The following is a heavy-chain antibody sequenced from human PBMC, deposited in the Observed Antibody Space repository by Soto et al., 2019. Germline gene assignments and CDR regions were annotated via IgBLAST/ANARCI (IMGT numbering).Heavy chain of an antibody. D-gene: IGHD5-18*01. CDR1: GFTFSSYA. Sequence: HPGGSLRLSCAASGFTFSSYAMHWVRQAPGKGLEYVSAISSNGGTTYYANSVKGRFTISRDNSKNTLYLQMGSLRAEDMAVYYCARSGYIYGLVPYFDYWGQGTLVTVSS. CDR2: ISSNGGTT. CDR3: ARSGYIYGLVPYFDY. V-gene: IGHV3-64*01. J-gene: IGHJ4*02.